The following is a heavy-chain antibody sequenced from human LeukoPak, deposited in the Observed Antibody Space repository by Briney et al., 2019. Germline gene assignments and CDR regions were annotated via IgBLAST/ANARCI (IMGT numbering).Heavy chain of an antibody. CDR1: GGSFSGYY. Sequence: SETLSLTCAVYGGSFSGYYLSWIRQPPGKGLEWIGEINHSGSTNYNPSLKSRVTISVDTSKNQFSLKLSSVTAADTAVYYCARAGASAYWGQGPLVTVSS. V-gene: IGHV4-34*01. CDR3: ARAGASAY. CDR2: INHSGST. J-gene: IGHJ4*02. D-gene: IGHD1-26*01.